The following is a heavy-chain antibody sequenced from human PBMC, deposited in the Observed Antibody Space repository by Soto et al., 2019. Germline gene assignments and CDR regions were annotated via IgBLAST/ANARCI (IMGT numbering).Heavy chain of an antibody. D-gene: IGHD2-2*01. Sequence: QVQLVQSGAEVKKPGSSVKVSCKASGGTFSSYAISWVRQAPGQGLEWMGGIFPIFGTANYAQKFQGRVTITADESTSTAYMELSSLRSEDTAVYYCARDWIVVVPAASGPRWFDPWGQGTLVTVSS. CDR1: GGTFSSYA. CDR3: ARDWIVVVPAASGPRWFDP. J-gene: IGHJ5*02. V-gene: IGHV1-69*01. CDR2: IFPIFGTA.